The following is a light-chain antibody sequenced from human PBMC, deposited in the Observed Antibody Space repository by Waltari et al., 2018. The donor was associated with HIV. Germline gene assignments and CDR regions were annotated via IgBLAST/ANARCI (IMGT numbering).Light chain of an antibody. J-gene: IGLJ2*01. CDR1: SSHLGTNT. CDR3: AAWDASLHVV. V-gene: IGLV1-44*01. CDR2: RNH. Sequence: SVLTQPPSASGTLGQGVTLSCFGSSSHLGTNTLNWYQPLPGAAPKLIIFRNHQRPSGVPDRFSGSQSGTSAFLTITGLLPGDEATYYCAAWDASLHVVFGGGTQLTVL.